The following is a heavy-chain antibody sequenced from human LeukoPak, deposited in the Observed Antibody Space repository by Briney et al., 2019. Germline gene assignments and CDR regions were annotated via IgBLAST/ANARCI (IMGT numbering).Heavy chain of an antibody. CDR2: ISSSSSYI. V-gene: IGHV3-21*04. J-gene: IGHJ4*02. Sequence: GGSLRLSCAASGFTFSSYSMNWVRQAPGKGLEWVSSISSSSSYIYYADSVKGRFTISRDNAKNSLYLQMNSLRAEDTAVYYCTTDFPHCSTTFCYSPIDYWGQGTLVTVSS. D-gene: IGHD2-2*01. CDR3: TTDFPHCSTTFCYSPIDY. CDR1: GFTFSSYS.